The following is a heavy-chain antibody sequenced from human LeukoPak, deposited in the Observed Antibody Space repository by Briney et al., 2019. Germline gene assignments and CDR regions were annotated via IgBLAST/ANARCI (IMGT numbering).Heavy chain of an antibody. D-gene: IGHD4-17*01. CDR3: AREKTTSYYYYYMDV. CDR2: ISSSGSTI. Sequence: GGSLRLSCAASGFTFSSYEMNWVRQAPGKGLEWVSYISSSGSTIYYADSVKGRFTISRDNSKNTLYLQMNSLRAEDTAVYYCAREKTTSYYYYYMDVWGKGTTVTVSS. V-gene: IGHV3-48*03. J-gene: IGHJ6*03. CDR1: GFTFSSYE.